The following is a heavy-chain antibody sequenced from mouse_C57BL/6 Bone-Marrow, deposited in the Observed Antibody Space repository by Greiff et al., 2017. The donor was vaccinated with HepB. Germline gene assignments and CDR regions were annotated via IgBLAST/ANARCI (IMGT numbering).Heavy chain of an antibody. CDR3: AKRGTTRDWYFDV. V-gene: IGHV2-5*01. D-gene: IGHD1-1*01. CDR1: GFSLTSYG. Sequence: VKLMESGPGLVQPSQSLSITCTVSGFSLTSYGVHWVRQSPGKGLEWLGVIWRGGSTDYNAAFMSRLSITKDNSKSQVFFKMNSLQADDTAIYYCAKRGTTRDWYFDVWGTGTTVTVSS. J-gene: IGHJ1*03. CDR2: IWRGGST.